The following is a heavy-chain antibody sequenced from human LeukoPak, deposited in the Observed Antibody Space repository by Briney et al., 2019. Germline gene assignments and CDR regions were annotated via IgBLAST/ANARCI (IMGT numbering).Heavy chain of an antibody. CDR1: GFTFSGSA. V-gene: IGHV3-73*01. CDR2: IRSKANSYAT. CDR3: TSTTVTTAYYYYMDV. Sequence: GGSLRLSCAASGFTFSGSAMHWVRQASGKGLEGVGRIRSKANSYATAYAASVKGRFTISRDDSKNTAYLQMNSLKTEDTAVHYCTSTTVTTAYYYYMDVWGKGTTVTVSS. D-gene: IGHD4-17*01. J-gene: IGHJ6*03.